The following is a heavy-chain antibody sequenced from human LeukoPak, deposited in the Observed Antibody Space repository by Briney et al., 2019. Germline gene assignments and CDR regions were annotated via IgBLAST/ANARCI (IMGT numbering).Heavy chain of an antibody. J-gene: IGHJ4*02. V-gene: IGHV3-33*06. CDR1: GLTFSTYG. CDR3: AKANGGNNARIDY. Sequence: GGSLRLSCAASGLTFSTYGMHWVRQAPGKGVAWVEVIWFDGSNKYFAASVKGRFTISRDNSKNTLYLQMNSLRAEDTAVYYCAKANGGNNARIDYWGQGTLVTVSS. CDR2: IWFDGSNK. D-gene: IGHD4-23*01.